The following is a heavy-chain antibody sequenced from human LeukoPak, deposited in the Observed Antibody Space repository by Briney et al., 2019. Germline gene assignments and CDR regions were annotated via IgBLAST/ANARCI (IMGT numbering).Heavy chain of an antibody. CDR2: VGHSGTT. J-gene: IGHJ6*03. D-gene: IGHD1-14*01. CDR3: ARQPGSGAGYMDV. Sequence: SETLSLTCAVYGGSLNDYLWSWIRQPPGQGLEWIGEVGHSGTTNYNPSLKSRVTISVDTSKNQFSLKLSSVTAADTAVYYCARQPGSGAGYMDVWGKGTTVTVSS. V-gene: IGHV4-34*01. CDR1: GGSLNDYL.